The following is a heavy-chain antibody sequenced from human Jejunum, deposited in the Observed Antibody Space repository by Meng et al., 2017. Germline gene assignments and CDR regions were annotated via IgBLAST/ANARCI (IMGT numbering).Heavy chain of an antibody. D-gene: IGHD3-22*01. Sequence: GEALVFSSTAYGFNFNAYAMSWVLQAPGKGLEWISSTSGSGGSVYDADSVKGRFTISRDNSRNVLYLQMNSLRAEDTAVYYCARAYYFESSGYYNDYWGHGTLVTVSS. J-gene: IGHJ4*01. CDR1: GFNFNAYA. V-gene: IGHV3-23*01. CDR3: ARAYYFESSGYYNDY. CDR2: TSGSGGSV.